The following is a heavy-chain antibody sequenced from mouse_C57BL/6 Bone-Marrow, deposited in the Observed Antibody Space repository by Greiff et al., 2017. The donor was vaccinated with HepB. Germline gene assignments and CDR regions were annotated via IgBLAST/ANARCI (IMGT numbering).Heavy chain of an antibody. J-gene: IGHJ4*01. CDR1: GFTFSDYY. Sequence: EVQLVESGGGLVQPGGSLKLSCAASGFTFSDYYMYWVRQTPEKRLEWVAYISNGGGSTYYPDTVKGRFTISSDNAKNTLYLQMSRLKSEDTAMYYCASPKDYYAMDYWGQGTSVTVSS. V-gene: IGHV5-12*01. CDR3: ASPKDYYAMDY. CDR2: ISNGGGST.